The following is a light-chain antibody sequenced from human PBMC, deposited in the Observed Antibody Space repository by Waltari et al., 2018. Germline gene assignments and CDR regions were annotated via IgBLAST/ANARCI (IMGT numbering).Light chain of an antibody. Sequence: QSALTQPASVSGSPGQSITISCAGTSSDVGGYNYVSWYQQHPGKAPKLMIYEVSNRPSGVCNRFSGSKSGNTASLTISGLQAEDEADYYCSSYISSSTLEGVVFGGGTKLTVL. J-gene: IGLJ2*01. CDR1: SSDVGGYNY. V-gene: IGLV2-14*01. CDR3: SSYISSSTLEGVV. CDR2: EVS.